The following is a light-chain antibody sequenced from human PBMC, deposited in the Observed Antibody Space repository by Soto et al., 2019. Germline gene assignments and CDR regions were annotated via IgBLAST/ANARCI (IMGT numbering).Light chain of an antibody. CDR3: QSYDSSLSGGV. CDR2: GNS. Sequence: QSVLTQPPSVSGAPGQRVTISCTGSSSYIGAGSDVHWYQQLPGTAPKLLIYGNSNRPSGVPDRFSGSKSGTSASLAITGLQAEDEADYYCQSYDSSLSGGVFGGGTKLTVL. J-gene: IGLJ3*02. CDR1: SSYIGAGSD. V-gene: IGLV1-40*01.